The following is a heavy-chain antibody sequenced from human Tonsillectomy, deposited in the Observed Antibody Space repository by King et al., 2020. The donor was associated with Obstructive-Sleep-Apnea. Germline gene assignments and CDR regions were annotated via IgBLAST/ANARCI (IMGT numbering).Heavy chain of an antibody. D-gene: IGHD3-10*01. Sequence: QLVQSGAEVKKPGASVKVSCKASGYTFTDYYIHWLRQAPGQGLEWMGWINPNSGGTYYAQKFEGWVTVTRETSISTAYMELSSLKSDDTAVYYCAREYCYASGSASDSHAMDVWGQGTTVTVSS. V-gene: IGHV1-2*04. CDR1: GYTFTDYY. CDR3: AREYCYASGSASDSHAMDV. CDR2: INPNSGGT. J-gene: IGHJ6*02.